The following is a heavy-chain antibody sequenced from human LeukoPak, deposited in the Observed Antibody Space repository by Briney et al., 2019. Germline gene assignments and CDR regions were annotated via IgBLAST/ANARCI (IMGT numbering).Heavy chain of an antibody. CDR2: ISGSGGST. D-gene: IGHD3-22*01. CDR3: AKGSDSSGLYPFDY. V-gene: IGHV3-23*01. CDR1: GFTFSSYA. J-gene: IGHJ4*02. Sequence: PGGSLRLSCAASGFTFSSYAMSWVRQAPGKGLEWVSAISGSGGSTYYADFVKGRFTISRDNSKNTLYLQMNSLRAEDTAVYYCAKGSDSSGLYPFDYWGQGTLVTVSS.